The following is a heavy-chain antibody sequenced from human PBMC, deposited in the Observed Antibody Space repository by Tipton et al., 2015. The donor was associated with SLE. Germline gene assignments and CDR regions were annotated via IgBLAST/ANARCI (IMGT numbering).Heavy chain of an antibody. CDR3: ARDRDPDGSGLNWFDP. V-gene: IGHV4-34*01. Sequence: TLSLTCAVYGGSFSGYYWSWIRQPPGKGLEWIGEINHSGSTNYNPSLKSRATISVDTSKNQFSLKLSSVTAADTAVYYCARDRDPDGSGLNWFDPWGQGTLVTVSS. CDR2: INHSGST. CDR1: GGSFSGYY. J-gene: IGHJ5*02. D-gene: IGHD3-10*01.